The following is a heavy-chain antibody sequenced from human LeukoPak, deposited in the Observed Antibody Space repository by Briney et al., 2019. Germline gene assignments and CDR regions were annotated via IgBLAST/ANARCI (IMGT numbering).Heavy chain of an antibody. J-gene: IGHJ4*02. CDR2: IYYSGST. Sequence: SETLSLTCTVSGGSISSSSYYWGWIRQLPGKGLEWIGSIYYSGSTYYNPSLKSRVTISVDTSKNQFSLKLSSVTAADTAMYYCARQTYCSGGSCYSPGFDYWGQGTLVTVSS. CDR1: GGSISSSSYY. V-gene: IGHV4-39*01. CDR3: ARQTYCSGGSCYSPGFDY. D-gene: IGHD2-15*01.